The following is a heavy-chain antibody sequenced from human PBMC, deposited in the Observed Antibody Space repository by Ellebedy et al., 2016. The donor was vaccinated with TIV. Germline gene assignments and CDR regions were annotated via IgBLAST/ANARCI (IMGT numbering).Heavy chain of an antibody. J-gene: IGHJ4*02. V-gene: IGHV4-30-4*01. CDR3: ARGDSSSSRVYY. Sequence: SETLSLTCTVSGGSISSGDSYWSWIRQPPGKGLEWIGYISYSGSTYYTPSLKSRVTISADTSKNQFSLRLSSVTAADTAVYFCARGDSSSSRVYYWGQGTLVTVSS. D-gene: IGHD6-6*01. CDR2: ISYSGST. CDR1: GGSISSGDSY.